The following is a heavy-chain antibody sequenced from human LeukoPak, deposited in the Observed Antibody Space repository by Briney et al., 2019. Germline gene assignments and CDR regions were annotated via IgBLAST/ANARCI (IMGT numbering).Heavy chain of an antibody. CDR2: IYYSGST. CDR3: ARNTRGYSYGLGL. D-gene: IGHD5-18*01. V-gene: IGHV4-39*02. J-gene: IGHJ4*02. CDR1: GGSISSSSYY. Sequence: SETLSLTCTVSGGSISSSSYYWGWIRQPPGKGLEWIGSIYYSGSTYHNPSLKSRVTISVDTSKTHFSLELSSVTAADTAVYYCARNTRGYSYGLGLWGQGTLVTVSS.